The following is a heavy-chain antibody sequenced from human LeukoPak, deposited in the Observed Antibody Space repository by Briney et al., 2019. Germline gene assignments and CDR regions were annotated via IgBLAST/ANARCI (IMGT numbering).Heavy chain of an antibody. CDR3: AKGATPRNSIWDHCDS. V-gene: IGHV3-23*03. J-gene: IGHJ4*02. CDR2: VVGGNHI. D-gene: IGHD1-7*01. CDR1: GFTFNIYG. Sequence: SGASLRLSCVASGFTFNIYGISWVRQAPGKGLEWVSSVVGGNHIHYADSVKGRFTGSRDDAKNTVYLQMNSLRAEDTAMYFCAKGATPRNSIWDHCDSWGQGTRVTVSS.